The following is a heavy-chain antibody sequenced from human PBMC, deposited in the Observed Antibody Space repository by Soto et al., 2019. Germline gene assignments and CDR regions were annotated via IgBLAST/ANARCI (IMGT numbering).Heavy chain of an antibody. CDR2: FSGSGDYT. CDR3: AKADYYDSSGYSFDY. V-gene: IGHV3-23*01. Sequence: EVQLLESGGGLIQPGGSLRLSCAASGFTFSTYAMSWVRQAPGKGLEWGSSFSGSGDYTYYADSMKGRFTISRDNSKNTLYLQMNSLRAEDTAVYYCAKADYYDSSGYSFDYWGQGTLVTVSS. D-gene: IGHD3-22*01. J-gene: IGHJ4*02. CDR1: GFTFSTYA.